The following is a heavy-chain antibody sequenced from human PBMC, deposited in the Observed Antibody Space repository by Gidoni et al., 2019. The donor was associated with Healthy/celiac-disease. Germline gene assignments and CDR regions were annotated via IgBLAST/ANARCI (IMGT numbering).Heavy chain of an antibody. Sequence: QVQLQQWGAGLLKPSETLSLTCAVYGGSFSGYYWSWIRQPPGKGLEWIGEINHSGSTNYNPSLKSRVTISVDTSKNQFSLKLSSVTAADTAVYYCARGPAVYYYGSGINLDYWGQGTLVTVSS. CDR2: INHSGST. CDR3: ARGPAVYYYGSGINLDY. J-gene: IGHJ4*02. CDR1: GGSFSGYY. D-gene: IGHD3-10*01. V-gene: IGHV4-34*01.